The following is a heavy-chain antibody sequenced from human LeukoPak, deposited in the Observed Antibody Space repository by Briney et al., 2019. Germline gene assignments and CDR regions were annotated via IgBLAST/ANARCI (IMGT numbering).Heavy chain of an antibody. CDR3: ARGVGDRWPAIDY. CDR1: GGSFSGYY. Sequence: SETLSLTCAVSGGSFSGYYWSWIRQPPGKGLEWIGEINHSGSTNYNPSLKSRVTISVDTSKNQFSLKLSSVTAADTAVYYCARGVGDRWPAIDYWGQGTLVTVSS. J-gene: IGHJ4*02. CDR2: INHSGST. V-gene: IGHV4-34*01. D-gene: IGHD4-23*01.